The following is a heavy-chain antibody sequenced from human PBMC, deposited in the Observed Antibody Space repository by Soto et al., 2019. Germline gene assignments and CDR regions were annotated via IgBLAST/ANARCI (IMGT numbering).Heavy chain of an antibody. CDR2: IYYSGST. J-gene: IGHJ4*02. CDR3: AREKTTIGDFDY. D-gene: IGHD1-7*01. CDR1: GGSIKSYY. V-gene: IGHV4-59*01. Sequence: PSETLSLTCTVSGGSIKSYYWSWTRQPPGKGLEWIGFIYYSGSTNYNPSLKSRVTISVDTSKNQFSLKLSSVTAADTAVYYCAREKTTIGDFDYWGQGTLVTVS.